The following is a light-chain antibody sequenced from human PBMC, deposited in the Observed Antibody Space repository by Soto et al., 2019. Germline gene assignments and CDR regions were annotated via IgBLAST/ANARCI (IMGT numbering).Light chain of an antibody. CDR1: XXDVGGYNY. Sequence: QSALTQPASVSGSPGQSITIXXTXXXXDVGGYNYVSWYQQHPGKAPKLIIYELINRPSGVSNRFSGSKSGNTASLTISGLQAEDEADYYCNSYTSKSTGVFGTGTKVTVL. CDR2: ELI. J-gene: IGLJ1*01. V-gene: IGLV2-14*01. CDR3: NSYTSKSTGV.